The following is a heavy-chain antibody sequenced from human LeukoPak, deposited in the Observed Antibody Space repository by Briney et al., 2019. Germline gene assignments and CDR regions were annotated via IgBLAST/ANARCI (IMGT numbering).Heavy chain of an antibody. Sequence: GGSLRLSCEASGLALRNFAMSWVRQAPGKGLEWVSGMTGSGGSSYYADSVKGRFTISRDNAKNTLYLQMNNLRADDTALYYCAKMKGQRLNDYCMDVWGKGTTVTVSS. CDR3: AKMKGQRLNDYCMDV. J-gene: IGHJ6*03. CDR2: MTGSGGSS. CDR1: GLALRNFA. V-gene: IGHV3-23*01.